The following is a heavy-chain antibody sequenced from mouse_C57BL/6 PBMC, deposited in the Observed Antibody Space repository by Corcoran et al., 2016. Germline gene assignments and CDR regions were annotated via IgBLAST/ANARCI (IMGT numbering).Heavy chain of an antibody. Sequence: QVTLKESGPGILQYSQTLSRTCSFSGFSLSTYGMVVSWMRQPSGKGLEWLAHIYWADDHLYNPSLKSRHTISKDTSRNQVFLKISSVDTADTATYYCARSRLLGMDYWGQGTSVTVAS. CDR2: IYWADDH. CDR1: GFSLSTYGMV. J-gene: IGHJ4*01. D-gene: IGHD2-3*01. V-gene: IGHV8-12*01. CDR3: ARSRLLGMDY.